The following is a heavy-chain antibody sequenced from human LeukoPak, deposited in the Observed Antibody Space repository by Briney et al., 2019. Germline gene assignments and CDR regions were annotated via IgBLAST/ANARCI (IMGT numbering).Heavy chain of an antibody. CDR1: GFTFSSYG. CDR2: IQYNGGSK. V-gene: IGHV3-30*02. J-gene: IGHJ6*03. CDR3: AKDLNYYMDV. Sequence: GGSLRLSCAASGFTFSSYGMHWVRQAPGKGLEWVAFIQYNGGSKYYADSVKGRFTISRDNSENTLYLHMNSLRAEDTAVYYCAKDLNYYMDVWGKGTTVTISS.